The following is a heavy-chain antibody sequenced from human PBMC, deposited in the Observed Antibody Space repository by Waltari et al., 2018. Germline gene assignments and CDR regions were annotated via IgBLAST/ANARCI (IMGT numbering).Heavy chain of an antibody. J-gene: IGHJ4*02. CDR2: IRSKTYGGEP. CDR1: GFNFGDYA. CDR3: TRADGMTDLDY. Sequence: EVQLAESGGGLVQPGRSLRLSCTASGFNFGDYAMTWVRQVPGKGVEWVGFIRSKTYGGEPEYAASVKGRFTISREDSKSVAYLQMNSLRTEDTALYYCTRADGMTDLDYWGQGALVTVSS. V-gene: IGHV3-49*04.